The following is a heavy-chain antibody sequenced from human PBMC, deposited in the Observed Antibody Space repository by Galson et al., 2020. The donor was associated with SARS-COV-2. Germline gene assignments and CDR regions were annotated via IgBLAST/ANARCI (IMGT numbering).Heavy chain of an antibody. Sequence: SETLSLTCTVSGGSISSSSYYWGWIRQPPGKGLEWIGSIYYSGSTYYNPSLKSRVTISVDTSKNQFSLKLSSVTAADTAVYYCARDRITKTGEIDYWGQGTLVTVSS. CDR2: IYYSGST. V-gene: IGHV4-39*07. J-gene: IGHJ4*02. CDR1: GGSISSSSYY. D-gene: IGHD7-27*01. CDR3: ARDRITKTGEIDY.